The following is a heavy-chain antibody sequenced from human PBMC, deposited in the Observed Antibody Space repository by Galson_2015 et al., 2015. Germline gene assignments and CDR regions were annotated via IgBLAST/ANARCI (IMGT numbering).Heavy chain of an antibody. J-gene: IGHJ2*01. Sequence: SLRLSCAASGFTFSSYPMSWVRQAPGKRLEWVSTISGSGGSTYYADSVKGRFTISRDNSKNTLYLQMNSLRAADTAVYSCARHPLKRWYFDFRGRGTLVPVSS. CDR3: ARHPLKRWYFDF. CDR2: ISGSGGST. V-gene: IGHV3-23*01. CDR1: GFTFSSYP. D-gene: IGHD6-25*01.